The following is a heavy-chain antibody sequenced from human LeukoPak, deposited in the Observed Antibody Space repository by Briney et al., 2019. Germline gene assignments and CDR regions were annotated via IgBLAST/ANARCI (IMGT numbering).Heavy chain of an antibody. CDR1: GFTFSSYS. Sequence: GGSLRLSCAASGFTFSSYSMNWLRQAPGKGLEWVSSISSSSSYIYYADSVKGRFTISRGNAKNSLYLQMNRLRAEDTAVYDCARVGYVDTAMATDEWGQGTLVTVSS. CDR3: ARVGYVDTAMATDE. CDR2: ISSSSSYI. D-gene: IGHD5-18*01. V-gene: IGHV3-21*01. J-gene: IGHJ1*01.